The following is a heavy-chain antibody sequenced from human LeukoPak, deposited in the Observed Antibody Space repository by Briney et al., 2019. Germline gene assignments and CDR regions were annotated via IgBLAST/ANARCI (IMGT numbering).Heavy chain of an antibody. Sequence: SLKVSCEASGVTFSSYAISWVRQAPGQGLEWMGGIIPIFSTANYAQKFQGRVTITADESTSTAYMQLSSLRSEGTAVYYCAMEVATISEYWGQGTLVTVSS. V-gene: IGHV1-69*01. CDR1: GVTFSSYA. CDR2: IIPIFSTA. CDR3: AMEVATISEY. D-gene: IGHD5-12*01. J-gene: IGHJ4*02.